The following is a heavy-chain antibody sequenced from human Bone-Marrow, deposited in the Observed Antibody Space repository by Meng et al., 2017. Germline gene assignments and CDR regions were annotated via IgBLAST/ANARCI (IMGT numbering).Heavy chain of an antibody. V-gene: IGHV3-21*04. D-gene: IGHD6-19*01. Sequence: ETLSLTCAASGFTFSSYSMNWVRQAPGKGLEWVSSISSSSSYIYYADSVKGRFTISRDNAKNSLYLQMNSLRAEDTALYYCARDIRAVAGTLSPVFDYWGQGTLVTVSS. CDR1: GFTFSSYS. CDR3: ARDIRAVAGTLSPVFDY. J-gene: IGHJ4*02. CDR2: ISSSSSYI.